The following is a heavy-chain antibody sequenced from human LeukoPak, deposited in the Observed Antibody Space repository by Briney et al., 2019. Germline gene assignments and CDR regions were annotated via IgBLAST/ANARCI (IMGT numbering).Heavy chain of an antibody. V-gene: IGHV1-2*02. Sequence: ASVKVSCKASGYTFTGYYMHWVRQAPGQGLEWMGWINPNSGGTNYAQKLQGRVTMTTDTSTSTAYMELRSLRSDDTAVYYCARDQGGSYHRELDYWGQGTLVTVSS. CDR2: INPNSGGT. D-gene: IGHD1-26*01. CDR1: GYTFTGYY. CDR3: ARDQGGSYHRELDY. J-gene: IGHJ4*02.